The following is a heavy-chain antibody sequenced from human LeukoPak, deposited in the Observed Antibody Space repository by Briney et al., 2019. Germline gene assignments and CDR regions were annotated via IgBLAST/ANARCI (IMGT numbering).Heavy chain of an antibody. Sequence: GGSLRLSCAASGFTFSSYAMHWVRQAPGKGLEWVSIISYDASDEKFADSVKGRFTISRDNSKNMVFLQMNSLRAEDTAVYYCARDQGATLVRGVTPYLDYWGQGTLVSVSS. D-gene: IGHD3-10*01. CDR1: GFTFSSYA. CDR2: ISYDASDE. V-gene: IGHV3-30*04. CDR3: ARDQGATLVRGVTPYLDY. J-gene: IGHJ4*02.